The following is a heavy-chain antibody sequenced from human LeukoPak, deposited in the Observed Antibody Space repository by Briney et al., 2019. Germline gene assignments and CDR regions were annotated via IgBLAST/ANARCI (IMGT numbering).Heavy chain of an antibody. CDR2: ISWNSGNI. Sequence: GRSLRLSCAASGFTFDDYAMHWVRQAPGKGLEWVPDISWNSGNIGYADSVKGRFTIPRDNAKNSLYLQMNSLRAEDMALYYCAKDRLSGLSGGVIEYWGQGTLVTVSS. CDR3: AKDRLSGLSGGVIEY. D-gene: IGHD6-19*01. J-gene: IGHJ4*02. V-gene: IGHV3-9*03. CDR1: GFTFDDYA.